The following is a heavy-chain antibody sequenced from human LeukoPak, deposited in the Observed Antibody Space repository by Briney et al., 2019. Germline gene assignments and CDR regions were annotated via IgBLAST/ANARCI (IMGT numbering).Heavy chain of an antibody. Sequence: PSETLSLTCTVSGGSISTYYWSWIRQPPGKGLEWIGYIYYSGSTNYNPSVKSRVTISVDTSKNQFSLKLSSVTAADTAVYYCARRLGVMNPFDYWGQGTLVTVSP. D-gene: IGHD3-22*01. CDR2: IYYSGST. CDR1: GGSISTYY. CDR3: ARRLGVMNPFDY. J-gene: IGHJ4*02. V-gene: IGHV4-59*08.